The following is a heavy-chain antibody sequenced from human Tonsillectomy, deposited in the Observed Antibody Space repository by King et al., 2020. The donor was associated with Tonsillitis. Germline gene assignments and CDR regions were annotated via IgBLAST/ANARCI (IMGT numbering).Heavy chain of an antibody. Sequence: VQLVESGGSLVQPGGSLRLSCGASGFTFSTYRLNWVRQAPGRGLECVSYISESGATMYYAASVKGRFTISRDNAMNSLYLQMNSLRDEDTAVYYYARAPGGNTYGFPYYTMDVWGQGTTVSVSS. J-gene: IGHJ6*02. CDR3: ARAPGGNTYGFPYYTMDV. V-gene: IGHV3-48*02. D-gene: IGHD5-18*01. CDR1: GFTFSTYR. CDR2: ISESGATM.